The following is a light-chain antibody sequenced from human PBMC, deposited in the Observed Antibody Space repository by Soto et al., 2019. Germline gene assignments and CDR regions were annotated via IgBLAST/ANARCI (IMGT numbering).Light chain of an antibody. CDR2: GAF. J-gene: IGKJ1*01. V-gene: IGKV3-15*01. Sequence: EILMTQSPVTLSVSPGERATLSCRASQSVSSNLAWYQQKPGQAPSLLIYGAFTRATGIPARFSGNGSGTEFTLTSSSLQSEDFALYYCQQYNDWPLTFGQGTKVEI. CDR3: QQYNDWPLT. CDR1: QSVSSN.